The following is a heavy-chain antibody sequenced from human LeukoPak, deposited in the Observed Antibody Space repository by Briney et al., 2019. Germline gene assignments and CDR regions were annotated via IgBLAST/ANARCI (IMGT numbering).Heavy chain of an antibody. CDR3: ARGVWIYSF. CDR1: GDSISSSSYY. Sequence: SETLSLTCTVSGDSISSSSYYWGWIRQPPGKGLEWMGSIYYSGSTYYNPSLKSRVTVSVDTSKSQFSLKLTSVTAADTAVYFCARGVWIYSFWGQGTLVTVS. J-gene: IGHJ4*02. V-gene: IGHV4-39*01. D-gene: IGHD5-18*01. CDR2: IYYSGST.